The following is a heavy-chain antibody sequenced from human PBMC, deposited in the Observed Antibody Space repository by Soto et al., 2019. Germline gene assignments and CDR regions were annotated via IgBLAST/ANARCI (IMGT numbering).Heavy chain of an antibody. J-gene: IGHJ5*01. Sequence: SETLSLTCTLSGGSVRAPDWWNWVRQSPDKGLEWIAEVHISGHSNYNPSLRSRVSASIDSSKNQFYLNLNSVTAADTAIYYCARVRQGCSANNCYFDPWGQGTQVTVSS. CDR2: VHISGHS. CDR1: GGSVRAPDW. D-gene: IGHD1-1*01. V-gene: IGHV4-4*02. CDR3: ARVRQGCSANNCYFDP.